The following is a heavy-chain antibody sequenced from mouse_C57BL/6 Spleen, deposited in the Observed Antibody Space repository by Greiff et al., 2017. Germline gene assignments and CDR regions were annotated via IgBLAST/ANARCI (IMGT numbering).Heavy chain of an antibody. D-gene: IGHD1-1*01. Sequence: QVQLKQSGAELVRPGASVTLSCKASGYTFTDYEMHWVKQTPVHGLEWIGAIDPETGGTAYNQKFKGKAILTADKSSSSAYMELRSLTSEDSAVYYCTRDYYGSSGGYFDVWGTGTTVTVSS. CDR1: GYTFTDYE. CDR3: TRDYYGSSGGYFDV. V-gene: IGHV1-15*01. CDR2: IDPETGGT. J-gene: IGHJ1*03.